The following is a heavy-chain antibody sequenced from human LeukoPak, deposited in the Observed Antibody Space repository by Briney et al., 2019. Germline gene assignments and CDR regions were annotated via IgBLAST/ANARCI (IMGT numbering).Heavy chain of an antibody. CDR3: ARLMGRMVRGVLNWFDP. J-gene: IGHJ5*02. V-gene: IGHV4-39*01. D-gene: IGHD3-10*01. CDR1: GGSISSSSYY. Sequence: PSETLSLTCTVSGGSISSSSYYWGWIRQPPGKGLEWIGSIYYSGSTYYNPSLKSRVTISVDTSKNQFSLKLSSVTAADTAVYYCARLMGRMVRGVLNWFDPWGQGTLVTVSS. CDR2: IYYSGST.